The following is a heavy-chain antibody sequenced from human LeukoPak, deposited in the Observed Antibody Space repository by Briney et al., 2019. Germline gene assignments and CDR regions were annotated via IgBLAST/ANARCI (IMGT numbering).Heavy chain of an antibody. J-gene: IGHJ4*02. CDR1: GFTFGSYW. CDR2: INSDGSST. Sequence: PGGSLRLSCAASGFTFGSYWMHWVRQAPGKGLVWVSRINSDGSSTSYADSVEGRFTISRDNAKNTLYLQMNSLRAEDTAVYYCARVWYYDILTGYSPFDYWGQGTLVTVSS. V-gene: IGHV3-74*01. CDR3: ARVWYYDILTGYSPFDY. D-gene: IGHD3-9*01.